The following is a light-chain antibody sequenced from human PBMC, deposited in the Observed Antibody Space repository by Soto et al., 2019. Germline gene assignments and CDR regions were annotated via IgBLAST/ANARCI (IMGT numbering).Light chain of an antibody. V-gene: IGKV3-15*01. CDR2: GAS. Sequence: ETVMTQSPGTLSVSPGETATLSCRASQSVSSSLAWYQQKPGQAPRLLISGASTRAAGVPARFSGSGSGTEFTLTISSLQSEDFAVYYCQQYNDWPQALTFGGGTKVEIK. CDR1: QSVSSS. J-gene: IGKJ4*01. CDR3: QQYNDWPQALT.